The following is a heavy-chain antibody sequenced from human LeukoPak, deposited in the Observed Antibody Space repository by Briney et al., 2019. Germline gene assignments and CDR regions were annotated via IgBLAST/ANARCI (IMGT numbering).Heavy chain of an antibody. CDR2: ISSSSSYI. V-gene: IGHV3-21*01. J-gene: IGHJ4*02. D-gene: IGHD6-19*01. CDR1: GFTFSSYS. Sequence: GGSLRLSCAASGFTFSSYSMNWVRQAPGKGLEWVSSISSSSSYIYYADSVKGRFTISRDNAKNSLYLQMNSLRAEDTAVYYCARYYSHTSDWSEGGLDQWGQGTLVTVSS. CDR3: ARYYSHTSDWSEGGLDQ.